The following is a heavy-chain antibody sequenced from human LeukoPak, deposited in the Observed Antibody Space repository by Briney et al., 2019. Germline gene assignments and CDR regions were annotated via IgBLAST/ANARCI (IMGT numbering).Heavy chain of an antibody. J-gene: IGHJ6*03. D-gene: IGHD5-18*01. V-gene: IGHV1-46*01. CDR2: INPSGAST. Sequence: ASVKVSCKASGDTFTSYYMHWVRQAPGQGLEWMGIINPSGASTIYAQEFQGRVTMTRDMSTSTVYMELSSLRSEDTAVYYCARGVDTAVIPYYYYYMDVWGIGTTVTVSS. CDR3: ARGVDTAVIPYYYYYMDV. CDR1: GDTFTSYY.